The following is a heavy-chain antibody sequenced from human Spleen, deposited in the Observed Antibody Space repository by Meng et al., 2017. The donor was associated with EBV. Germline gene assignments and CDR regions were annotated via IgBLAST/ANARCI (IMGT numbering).Heavy chain of an antibody. V-gene: IGHV4-34*01. CDR2: INHSGST. D-gene: IGHD6-19*01. J-gene: IGHJ4*02. Sequence: QGQLQQWGAGLLKPSETLSLTCAVYGGSFTDYYWSWIRQPPGKGLEWIGEINHSGSTKYNPSLKSRVTISVDTSKNQFSLKLSSVTAADTAVYYCARGIPQLLAPGEFDYWGQGTLVTVSS. CDR3: ARGIPQLLAPGEFDY. CDR1: GGSFTDYY.